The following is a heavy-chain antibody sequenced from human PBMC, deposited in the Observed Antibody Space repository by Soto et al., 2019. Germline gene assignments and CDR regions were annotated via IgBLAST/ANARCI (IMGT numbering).Heavy chain of an antibody. D-gene: IGHD3-22*01. Sequence: GGSLRLSCAASGFTFSSYGMHWVRQAPGKGLEWVAVISYDGSNKYYADSVKGRFTISRDNSKNTLYLQMNSLRAEDTAVYYCAEDLMIVVVTPRAPTFDYWGQGTLVTVSS. CDR2: ISYDGSNK. CDR1: GFTFSSYG. CDR3: AEDLMIVVVTPRAPTFDY. J-gene: IGHJ4*02. V-gene: IGHV3-30*18.